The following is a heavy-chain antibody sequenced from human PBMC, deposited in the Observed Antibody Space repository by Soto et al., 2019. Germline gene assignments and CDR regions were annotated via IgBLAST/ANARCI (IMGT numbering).Heavy chain of an antibody. CDR1: GGSISSYY. J-gene: IGHJ4*02. CDR3: ASHYGDTPFDY. D-gene: IGHD4-17*01. V-gene: IGHV4-59*08. Sequence: ASETLSLTCTVSGGSISSYYWSWIRQPPGKGLEWIGYIYYSGSTNYNPSLKSRVTISVDTSKNQFSLKLSSVTAADTAVYYCASHYGDTPFDYWGQGTLVTVSS. CDR2: IYYSGST.